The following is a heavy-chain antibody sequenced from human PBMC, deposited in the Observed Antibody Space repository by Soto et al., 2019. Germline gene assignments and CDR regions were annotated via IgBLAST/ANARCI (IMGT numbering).Heavy chain of an antibody. D-gene: IGHD1-26*01. CDR1: GGTFSSYA. V-gene: IGHV1-69*13. CDR3: ARVKVGAQYYFDY. J-gene: IGHJ4*02. Sequence: SVKVSCKASGGTFSSYAISWVRQAPGQGLEWTGGIIPIFGTANYAQKFQGRVTITADESTSTAYMELSSLRSEDTAVYYCARVKVGAQYYFDYWGQGTLVTVSS. CDR2: IIPIFGTA.